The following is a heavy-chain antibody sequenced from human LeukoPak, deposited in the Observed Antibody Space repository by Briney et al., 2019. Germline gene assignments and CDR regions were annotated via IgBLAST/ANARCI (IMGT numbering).Heavy chain of an antibody. J-gene: IGHJ4*02. D-gene: IGHD3/OR15-3a*01. Sequence: GGSLRLSCVVSGLTFSNCRMTWVRLAPGRGLEWVANIKEDGTETSYVGSVKGRFTISRDNAKNSLYLQMNSLRAEDTALYYCARDEFGPLAFWGRGTLVTVSS. V-gene: IGHV3-7*05. CDR3: ARDEFGPLAF. CDR1: GLTFSNCR. CDR2: IKEDGTET.